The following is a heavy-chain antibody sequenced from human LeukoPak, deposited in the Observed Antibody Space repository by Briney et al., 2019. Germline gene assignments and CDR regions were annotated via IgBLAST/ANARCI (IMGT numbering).Heavy chain of an antibody. CDR3: ANQRGLYCSGDSCYFILDY. J-gene: IGHJ4*02. V-gene: IGHV3-30*18. CDR1: GFTFSAYG. D-gene: IGHD2-15*01. Sequence: GGSLRLSCAASGFTFSAYGMHWVRQAPGKGLEWMALISPDGSNKYYADSVKGRFTISRDNSKNTLFLQLNSLRADDTAVDYCANQRGLYCSGDSCYFILDYWGQGTLVTVSS. CDR2: ISPDGSNK.